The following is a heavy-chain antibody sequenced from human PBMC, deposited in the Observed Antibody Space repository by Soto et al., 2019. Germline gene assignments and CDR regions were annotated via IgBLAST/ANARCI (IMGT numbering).Heavy chain of an antibody. D-gene: IGHD2-15*01. J-gene: IGHJ5*02. V-gene: IGHV1-2*04. Sequence: ASVKVSCKASGYTFTGYYMHWVRQAPGQGLEWMGWINPNSGGTNYAQKFQGWVTMTRDTSISTAYMELSRLRSDDTAVYYCASPPPLAADEDEWFAPGGQGPLVTVSS. CDR2: INPNSGGT. CDR1: GYTFTGYY. CDR3: ASPPPLAADEDEWFAP.